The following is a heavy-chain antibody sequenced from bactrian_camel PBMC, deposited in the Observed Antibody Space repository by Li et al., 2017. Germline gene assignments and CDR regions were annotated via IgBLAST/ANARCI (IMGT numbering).Heavy chain of an antibody. CDR2: IVRNGPT. CDR3: VAESSCPTHGLGTSFTY. Sequence: HGQLVESGGGLVQTGGALRLSCAATGNTISKHCMGWFRKAPGMEREGVAAIVRNGPTSYADSVKGRSTISRDIAKNTMYLQMSRLKPEDTAMYYCVAESSCPTHGLGTSFTYWGQGTQVTVS. J-gene: IGHJ4*01. V-gene: IGHV3S53*01. CDR1: GNTISKHC. D-gene: IGHD5*01.